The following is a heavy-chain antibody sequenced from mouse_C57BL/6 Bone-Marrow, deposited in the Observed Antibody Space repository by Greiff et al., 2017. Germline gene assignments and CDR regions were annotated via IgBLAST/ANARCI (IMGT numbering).Heavy chain of an antibody. Sequence: QVQLQQPGAELVMPGASVKLSCKASGYTFTSYWMHWVKQRPGQGLEWIGEIDPSDSYTNYNQKFKGKSTLTVDKSSSTAYMQLSSLTSEDSAVYYCARRGSSDALDYWGRGTSVTVSS. D-gene: IGHD1-1*01. J-gene: IGHJ4*01. CDR2: IDPSDSYT. V-gene: IGHV1-69*01. CDR1: GYTFTSYW. CDR3: ARRGSSDALDY.